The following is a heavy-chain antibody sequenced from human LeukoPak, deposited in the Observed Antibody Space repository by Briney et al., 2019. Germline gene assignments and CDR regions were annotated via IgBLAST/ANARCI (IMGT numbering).Heavy chain of an antibody. V-gene: IGHV1-46*01. Sequence: ASVKVSCKASGYTFTNYFIHWVRQAPGQGLEWMGLINPSDGSTSYAQNCQGRITMTRDTSTSTVYMELSSLRSEDTAVYYCARDGSSYGHLYWGQGTLVTVSS. J-gene: IGHJ4*02. CDR3: ARDGSSYGHLY. CDR2: INPSDGST. D-gene: IGHD5-18*01. CDR1: GYTFTNYF.